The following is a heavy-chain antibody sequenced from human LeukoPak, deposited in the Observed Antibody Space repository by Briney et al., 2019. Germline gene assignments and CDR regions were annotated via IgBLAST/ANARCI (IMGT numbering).Heavy chain of an antibody. CDR3: AKRGLAAALFR. CDR1: GFTFSSYA. CDR2: ISYDGSNK. D-gene: IGHD6-13*01. J-gene: IGHJ4*02. Sequence: GGSLRLSCAASGFTFSSYAMHWVRQAPGKGLEWVAIISYDGSNKYYADSVKGRFTISRDNSKNTLYLQMNRLRAEDTAVYYCAKRGLAAALFRWGQGTLVTVSS. V-gene: IGHV3-30*04.